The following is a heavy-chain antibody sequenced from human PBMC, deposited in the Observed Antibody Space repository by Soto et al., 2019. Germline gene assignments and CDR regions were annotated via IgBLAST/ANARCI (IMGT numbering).Heavy chain of an antibody. V-gene: IGHV1-46*01. CDR3: ARGTKLTDFGDRGYYGMDV. J-gene: IGHJ6*02. CDR2: INPTGGGT. Sequence: QVHLVQSGAEVKKPGASVTFPCKASGYTFSNYYMHWVRQAPGQGLEWVGIINPTGGGTTSAQNFRSRVTMTRDTSTSTVYMELKSLRSEDTAVYYCARGTKLTDFGDRGYYGMDVWGHGTTVTVSS. D-gene: IGHD4-17*01. CDR1: GYTFSNYY.